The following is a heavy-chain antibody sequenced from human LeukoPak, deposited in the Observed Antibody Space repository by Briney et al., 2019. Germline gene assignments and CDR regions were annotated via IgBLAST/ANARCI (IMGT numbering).Heavy chain of an antibody. J-gene: IGHJ4*02. V-gene: IGHV4-39*07. D-gene: IGHD4-23*01. CDR3: ARDGPTDYGGNSAGFDY. CDR2: IYYSGST. Sequence: SETLSLTCTVSGGSISSSSYYWGWIRQPPGKGLEWIGSIYYSGSTYYNPSLKSRVTISVDTSKNQFSLKLSSVTAADTAVYYCARDGPTDYGGNSAGFDYWGQGTLVTVSS. CDR1: GGSISSSSYY.